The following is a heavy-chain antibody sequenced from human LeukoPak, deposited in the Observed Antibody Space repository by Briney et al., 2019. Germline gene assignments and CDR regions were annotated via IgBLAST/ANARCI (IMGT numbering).Heavy chain of an antibody. CDR2: ISYDGSNK. CDR3: AKASLRYFDWDAFDI. D-gene: IGHD3-9*01. CDR1: GFTFSSYG. J-gene: IGHJ3*02. V-gene: IGHV3-30*18. Sequence: GGSLRLSCAASGFTFSSYGMHWVRQAPGKGLERVAVISYDGSNKYYADSVKGRFTISRDNSKNTLYLQMNSLRAEDTAVYYCAKASLRYFDWDAFDIWGQGTMVTVSS.